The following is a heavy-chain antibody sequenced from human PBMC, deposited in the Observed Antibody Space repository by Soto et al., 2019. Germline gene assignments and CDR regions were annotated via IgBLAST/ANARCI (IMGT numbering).Heavy chain of an antibody. Sequence: PGGSLSLSCAASGFTFSSYAMHWVRQAPGKGLEWVAVISYDGSNKYYADSVKGRFTISRDNAKNSLYLQMNSLRAEDTAVYYCARDRATIFGVCPLCSYYYYGMDVWGQGTTVTVSS. V-gene: IGHV3-30-3*01. CDR2: ISYDGSNK. CDR1: GFTFSSYA. CDR3: ARDRATIFGVCPLCSYYYYGMDV. D-gene: IGHD3-3*01. J-gene: IGHJ6*02.